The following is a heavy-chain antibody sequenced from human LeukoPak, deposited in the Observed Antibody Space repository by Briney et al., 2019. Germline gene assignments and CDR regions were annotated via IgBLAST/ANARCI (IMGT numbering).Heavy chain of an antibody. V-gene: IGHV3-7*01. Sequence: PGGSLRLSCAASGFTFSTSWMSWVRQAPGKGLEWVANIQQDGSAKYYVDSVKGPFTISRDNAKNSLYLQMNSLRAEDTAVYYCARFSLYDNSGYYSWPFDFWGQGTLVTVSS. J-gene: IGHJ4*02. D-gene: IGHD3-22*01. CDR1: GFTFSTSW. CDR3: ARFSLYDNSGYYSWPFDF. CDR2: IQQDGSAK.